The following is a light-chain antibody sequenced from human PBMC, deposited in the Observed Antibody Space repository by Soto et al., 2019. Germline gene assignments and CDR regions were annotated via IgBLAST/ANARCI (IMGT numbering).Light chain of an antibody. CDR1: QSVSSY. V-gene: IGKV3-11*01. Sequence: EIVLTQSPATLSLSPGERATLSCRASQSVSSYLAWYQQKPGQAPRLLIYDASNRATGIPARFSGSGSGTDFTLPIRSLEPEDFAVYYCQQRSNWPPGALTFGGGTKVEIK. CDR3: QQRSNWPPGALT. J-gene: IGKJ4*01. CDR2: DAS.